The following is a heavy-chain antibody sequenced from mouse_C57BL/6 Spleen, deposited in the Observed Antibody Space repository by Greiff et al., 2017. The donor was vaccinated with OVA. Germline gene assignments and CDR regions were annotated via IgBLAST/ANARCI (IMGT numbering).Heavy chain of an antibody. J-gene: IGHJ2*01. Sequence: QVQLQQPGTDLVKPGASVKLSCKASGYTFTSYWMHWLKQRPGQGLEWIGNINPSNGGPNYNEKFKSKATLPVDNASSTAYMQLSSLRSEDAAVYYGASHPSWDVEGDYWGQGTTLTVSS. CDR1: GYTFTSYW. CDR2: INPSNGGP. V-gene: IGHV1-53*01. CDR3: ASHPSWDVEGDY. D-gene: IGHD4-1*01.